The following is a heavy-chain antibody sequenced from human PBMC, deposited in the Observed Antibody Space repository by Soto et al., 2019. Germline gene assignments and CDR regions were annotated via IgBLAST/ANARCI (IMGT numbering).Heavy chain of an antibody. D-gene: IGHD3-9*01. CDR1: GFTFSSYS. V-gene: IGHV3-48*01. Sequence: EVQLVESGGGLVQPGGSLRLPFAASGFTFSSYSMNWVRQAPGKGLEWVSYISSSTIYYADSVKGRFTISRDNAKNSLYLQMNSLRAEDTALYYCARDWDDILIMGYWGQGTLVTVSS. CDR3: ARDWDDILIMGY. CDR2: ISSSTI. J-gene: IGHJ4*02.